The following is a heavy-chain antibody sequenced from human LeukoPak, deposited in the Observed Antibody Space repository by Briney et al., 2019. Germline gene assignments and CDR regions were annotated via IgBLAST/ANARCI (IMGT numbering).Heavy chain of an antibody. CDR1: GGSFSGYY. Sequence: SETLSLTCAVYGGSFSGYYWSWIRRPPGKGLVWIGEINHSGSTNYNPSLKSRVTISVDTSKNQFSLKLSSVTAADTAVYYCARGHDILTGWEDWGQGTLVTVSS. J-gene: IGHJ4*02. D-gene: IGHD3-9*01. V-gene: IGHV4-34*01. CDR2: INHSGST. CDR3: ARGHDILTGWED.